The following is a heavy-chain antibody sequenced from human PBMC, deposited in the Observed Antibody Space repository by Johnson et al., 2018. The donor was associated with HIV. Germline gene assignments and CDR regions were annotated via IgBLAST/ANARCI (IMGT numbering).Heavy chain of an antibody. CDR2: IYSGGDT. CDR3: ATDSVVVLALGGDAFEI. J-gene: IGHJ3*02. Sequence: VQLVESGGGLVQPGGSLRLSCAASGFIVRSNYMNWVRQAAGKGLEWVSVIYSGGDTYYSDSVMGRFTISRDTSKNTLYLQMNSLRGDDTAVYYCATDSVVVLALGGDAFEIGGQGTMVIVSS. V-gene: IGHV3-66*01. D-gene: IGHD2-2*01. CDR1: GFIVRSNY.